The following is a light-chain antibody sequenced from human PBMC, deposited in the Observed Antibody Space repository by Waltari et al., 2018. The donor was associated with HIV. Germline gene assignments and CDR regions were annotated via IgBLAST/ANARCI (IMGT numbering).Light chain of an antibody. V-gene: IGLV4-69*01. CDR1: SRQSSYA. CDR2: LNSDGSY. CDR3: QTWGTGIQV. Sequence: QLVVTQSPSASASLGASVRFTCTLSSRQSSYAIAWHQQQPEKAPRYLMKLNSDGSYIRGDGIPDRFSGSSSGTERYLTISSLQSEDEADYYCQTWGTGIQVFGGGTKLTVL. J-gene: IGLJ3*02.